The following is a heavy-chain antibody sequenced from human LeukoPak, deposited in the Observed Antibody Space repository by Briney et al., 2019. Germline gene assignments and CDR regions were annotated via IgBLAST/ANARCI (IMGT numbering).Heavy chain of an antibody. CDR1: GFAFSSCG. V-gene: IGHV3-30*18. CDR2: VSYDGSNK. D-gene: IGHD1-7*01. J-gene: IGHJ4*02. Sequence: GGSLRLSCAASGFAFSSCGIHWVRQAPGKGLDWVGVVSYDGSNKYYADSVKGRFIISRDNSKNTLYLQMNGLRVEDTAVYYCAKEHVLKGTADFWGQGTLVTVSS. CDR3: AKEHVLKGTADF.